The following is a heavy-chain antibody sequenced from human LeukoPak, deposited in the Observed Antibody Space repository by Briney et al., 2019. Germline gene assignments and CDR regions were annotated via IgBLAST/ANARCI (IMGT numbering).Heavy chain of an antibody. CDR2: ISYDGSNK. CDR1: GFTFSSYG. J-gene: IGHJ3*02. D-gene: IGHD3-16*01. V-gene: IGHV3-30*18. Sequence: PGGSLRLSCAASGFTFSSYGMHWVRQAPGKGLEWVAVISYDGSNKYYADSVKGRFTISRDNSKNTLYLQMNSLRAEDTAVYYCAKVRGESTDDLPDGAFDIWGQGTMVTVSS. CDR3: AKVRGESTDDLPDGAFDI.